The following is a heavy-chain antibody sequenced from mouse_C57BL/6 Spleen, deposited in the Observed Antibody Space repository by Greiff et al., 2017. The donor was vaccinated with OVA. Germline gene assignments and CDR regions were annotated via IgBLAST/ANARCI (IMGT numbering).Heavy chain of an antibody. J-gene: IGHJ3*01. CDR2: IYPGDGDT. CDR1: GYAFSSSW. V-gene: IGHV1-82*01. CDR3: ARYDGYYVAY. Sequence: QVQLQQSGPELVKPGASVKISCKASGYAFSSSWMNWVKQRPGKGLEWIGRIYPGDGDTNYNGKFKGKATLTADKSSSTAYMQLSSLTSEDSAVYFCARYDGYYVAYWGQGTLVTVSA. D-gene: IGHD2-3*01.